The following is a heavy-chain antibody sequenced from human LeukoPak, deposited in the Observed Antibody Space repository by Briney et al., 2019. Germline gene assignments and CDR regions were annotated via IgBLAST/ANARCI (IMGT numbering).Heavy chain of an antibody. D-gene: IGHD4-17*01. V-gene: IGHV1-18*01. CDR2: ISAYNGNT. CDR3: ARDIQGLRVFDY. J-gene: IGHJ4*02. CDR1: GYTFTSYG. Sequence: ASVKVFCKASGYTFTSYGISWVRQAPGQGLEWMGWISAYNGNTNYAQKLQGRVTMTTDTSTSTAYMELRSLRSDDTAVYYCARDIQGLRVFDYWGQGTLVTVSS.